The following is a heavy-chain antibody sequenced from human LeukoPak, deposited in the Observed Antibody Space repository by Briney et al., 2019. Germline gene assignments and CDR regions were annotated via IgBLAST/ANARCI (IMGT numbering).Heavy chain of an antibody. Sequence: PGGSLRLSCAASGFTVSSNYMSWVRQAPGKGLEWVSVIYSGGSTYYADSVKGRFTISRDNSKNTLYLQMNSLRAEDTAVYYCARKRERFYDSLIDYWGQGTLVTVSS. CDR2: IYSGGST. V-gene: IGHV3-53*01. CDR3: ARKRERFYDSLIDY. CDR1: GFTVSSNY. D-gene: IGHD3-22*01. J-gene: IGHJ4*02.